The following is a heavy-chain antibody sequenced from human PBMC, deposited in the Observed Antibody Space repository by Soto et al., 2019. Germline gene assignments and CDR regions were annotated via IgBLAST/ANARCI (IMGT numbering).Heavy chain of an antibody. CDR1: GFTFSSYG. CDR2: ISYDGSNK. D-gene: IGHD2-2*01. V-gene: IGHV3-30*18. J-gene: IGHJ6*02. Sequence: GGSLRLSCAASGFTFSSYGMHWVRQAPGKGLEWVAVISYDGSNKYYADSVKGRFTNSRDNSKNTLYLQMNSLRAEETAVYYCAKDLRIVVVPAAICGMDVWGQGTTVTVSS. CDR3: AKDLRIVVVPAAICGMDV.